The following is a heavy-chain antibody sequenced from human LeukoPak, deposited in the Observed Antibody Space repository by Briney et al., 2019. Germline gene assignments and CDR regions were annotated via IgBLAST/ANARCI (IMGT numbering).Heavy chain of an antibody. V-gene: IGHV4-34*01. CDR3: AIGYSSSWYPLSDY. CDR2: INHSGST. Sequence: SETLSLTCAVYGGSFSGYYWSWIRQPPGKGLEWIGEINHSGSTNYNPSLKRRVTISVDTSKNQFSLKLSSVTAADTAVYYCAIGYSSSWYPLSDYWGQGTLVTVSS. D-gene: IGHD6-13*01. J-gene: IGHJ4*02. CDR1: GGSFSGYY.